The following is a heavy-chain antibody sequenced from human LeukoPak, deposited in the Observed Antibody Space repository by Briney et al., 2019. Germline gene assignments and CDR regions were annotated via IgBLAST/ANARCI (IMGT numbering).Heavy chain of an antibody. Sequence: GGSLRLSCVASGFTFSSYWMHWVRQAPGKGLVWVPRINSDGSGTNYADSVKGRFTISRDNAKNSLYLQMNSLRAEDTAVYYCAELGITMIGGVWGKGTTVTISS. CDR1: GFTFSSYW. J-gene: IGHJ6*04. CDR3: AELGITMIGGV. D-gene: IGHD3-10*02. V-gene: IGHV3-74*01. CDR2: INSDGSGT.